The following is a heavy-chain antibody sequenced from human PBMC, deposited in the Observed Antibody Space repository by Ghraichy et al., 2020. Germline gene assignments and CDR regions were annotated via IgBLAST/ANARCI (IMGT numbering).Heavy chain of an antibody. J-gene: IGHJ4*02. Sequence: SETLSLTCTVSGGSITSYYWNWIRQPPGKGLEWIGYISYSGSTNYNPSLKSRVTVSVDTSKNLFSLKLSSVTAADTAVYYCARDRGSSSWWGEFDYGGQGTLVTVSS. D-gene: IGHD6-13*01. V-gene: IGHV4-59*01. CDR1: GGSITSYY. CDR2: ISYSGST. CDR3: ARDRGSSSWWGEFDY.